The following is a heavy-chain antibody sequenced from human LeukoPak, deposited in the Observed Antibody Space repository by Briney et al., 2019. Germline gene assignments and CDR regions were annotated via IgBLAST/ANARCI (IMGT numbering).Heavy chain of an antibody. CDR1: GYTFTSYG. J-gene: IGHJ4*02. CDR2: ISAYNGNT. V-gene: IGHV1-18*01. CDR3: ARVGFYYDSSGYYFPDY. Sequence: ASVKVSCKASGYTFTSYGISWVRQAPGQGLDWMGWISAYNGNTNYAQKLQGRVTMTTDTSTSTAYMELRSLRSDDTAVYYCARVGFYYDSSGYYFPDYWGQGTLVTVSS. D-gene: IGHD3-22*01.